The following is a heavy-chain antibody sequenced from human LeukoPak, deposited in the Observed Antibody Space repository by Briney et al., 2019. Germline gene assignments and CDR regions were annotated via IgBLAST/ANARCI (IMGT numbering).Heavy chain of an antibody. J-gene: IGHJ4*02. Sequence: GGSLRLSCAASGFAFSSYAMHWVRQAPGKGLEWLTVISNDGRNEYYADSVKGRFTISRDNSKNTLYLQMNSLRAEDTAVYYCAKPRLYYYDSSGYFLPSSYFDYWGQGTLVTVSS. D-gene: IGHD3-22*01. CDR1: GFAFSSYA. V-gene: IGHV3-30*18. CDR3: AKPRLYYYDSSGYFLPSSYFDY. CDR2: ISNDGRNE.